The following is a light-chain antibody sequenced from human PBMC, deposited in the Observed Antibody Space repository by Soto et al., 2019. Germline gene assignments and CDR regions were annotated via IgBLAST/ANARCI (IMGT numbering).Light chain of an antibody. V-gene: IGLV2-14*01. CDR2: EVS. CDR3: SSYTSSSTIGV. J-gene: IGLJ1*01. CDR1: SSDVGGYNY. Sequence: QSALTQPASVSGSPGQSITISCTGTSSDVGGYNYVSWYQQHPGKAPKLMIYEVSNRPSGVSNRFSGSKSGNTASLTISGLQAEEEADYYCSSYTSSSTIGVFGTGTKATV.